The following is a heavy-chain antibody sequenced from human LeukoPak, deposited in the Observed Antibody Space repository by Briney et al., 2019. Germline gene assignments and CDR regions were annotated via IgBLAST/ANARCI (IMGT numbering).Heavy chain of an antibody. V-gene: IGHV1-24*01. J-gene: IGHJ5*02. D-gene: IGHD2-2*01. Sequence: ASVKVSCKVSGYTLTELSMHWVRQAPGKGLEWMGGFDPEDGETIYAQKFQGRVTMTEDTSTDTAYMELSSLRSEDTAVYYCATDRPAQGYQLPGGFDPWGQGTLVTVSS. CDR3: ATDRPAQGYQLPGGFDP. CDR2: FDPEDGET. CDR1: GYTLTELS.